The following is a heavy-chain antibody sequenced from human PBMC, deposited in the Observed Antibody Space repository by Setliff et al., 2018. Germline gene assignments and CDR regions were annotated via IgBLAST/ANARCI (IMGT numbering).Heavy chain of an antibody. Sequence: GGSLRLSCAASGFTFSSYWMSWVRQAPGKGLEWVSYISSSSSTIYYADSVKGRFTISRDNDKNTLDLQMNSLRAEDSAMYYCTRGTFSDFWSGDYYDYWGQGTLVTVSS. J-gene: IGHJ4*02. D-gene: IGHD3-3*01. CDR1: GFTFSSYW. V-gene: IGHV3-48*01. CDR3: TRGTFSDFWSGDYYDY. CDR2: ISSSSSTI.